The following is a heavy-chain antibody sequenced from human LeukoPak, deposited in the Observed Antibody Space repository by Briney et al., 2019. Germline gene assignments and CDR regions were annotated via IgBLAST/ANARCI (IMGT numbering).Heavy chain of an antibody. CDR2: ISGSGGST. D-gene: IGHD1-20*01. J-gene: IGHJ4*02. CDR1: GFTFSSYA. V-gene: IGHV3-23*01. CDR3: AKDRAPYNWNDVNYFDY. Sequence: PGGSLRLSCAASGFTFSSYAMSWVRQAPGKGLEWVSAISGSGGSTYYADSVKGRFTISRDNSKNTLYLQMNSLRAEDTAVYYCAKDRAPYNWNDVNYFDYWGQGTLVTVSS.